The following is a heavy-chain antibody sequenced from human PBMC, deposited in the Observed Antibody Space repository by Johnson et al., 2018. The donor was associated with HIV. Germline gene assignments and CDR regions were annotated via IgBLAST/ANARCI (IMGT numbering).Heavy chain of an antibody. V-gene: IGHV3-30*14. J-gene: IGHJ3*02. CDR2: ISSEGRTK. CDR1: GFTFATFA. Sequence: QVQLVESGGGFVQPARSLRPPCAASGFTFATFAMHWVRHAPGKGLEWVAVISSEGRTKYYADSVKGRVTISRDNSKNTLYLQMGSLRAEDMAVYYCARRFYDSSGAGFDIWGQGTMVTVSS. D-gene: IGHD3-22*01. CDR3: ARRFYDSSGAGFDI.